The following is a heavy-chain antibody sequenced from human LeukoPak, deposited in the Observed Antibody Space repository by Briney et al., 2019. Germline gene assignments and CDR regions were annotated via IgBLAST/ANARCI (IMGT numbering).Heavy chain of an antibody. J-gene: IGHJ4*02. Sequence: SETLSLTCTVSGGSISSSSYYWGWIRQPPGKGLEWIGNIYYSGSTYNNPSLKSRVTISVDTSKNQFSLKLSSVTAADTAVYYCARSTGWLQEFDYWGQGTLVTVSS. CDR1: GGSISSSSYY. CDR3: ARSTGWLQEFDY. CDR2: IYYSGST. D-gene: IGHD5-24*01. V-gene: IGHV4-39*01.